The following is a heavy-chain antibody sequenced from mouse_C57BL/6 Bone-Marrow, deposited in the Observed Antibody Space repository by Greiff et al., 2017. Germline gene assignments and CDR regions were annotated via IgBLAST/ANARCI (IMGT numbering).Heavy chain of an antibody. V-gene: IGHV2-2*01. J-gene: IGHJ1*03. CDR3: ASYGNSYCGYFDV. CDR1: GFSLTSYG. Sequence: VKLVESGPGLVQPSQSLSITCTVSGFSLTSYGVHWVRPSPGKGLEWLGVIWSGGSTDYNAAFISRLSISKDNSKSQVFFKMNSLQADDTAIYYCASYGNSYCGYFDVWGTGTTVTVSS. D-gene: IGHD2-1*01. CDR2: IWSGGST.